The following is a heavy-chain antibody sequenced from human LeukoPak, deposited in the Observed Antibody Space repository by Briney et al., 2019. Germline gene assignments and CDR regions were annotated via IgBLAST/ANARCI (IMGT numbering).Heavy chain of an antibody. CDR3: ARDGGSSWYNGDY. V-gene: IGHV1-69*05. CDR1: GGTFSSYA. CDR2: IIPIFGTA. Sequence: GSSVKVSCKASGGTFSSYAISWVRQAPGQGLEWMGGIIPIFGTANYAQKFQGRVTMTTDTSTSTAYMELRSLRSDDTAVYYCARDGGSSWYNGDYWGQGTLVTVSS. J-gene: IGHJ4*02. D-gene: IGHD6-13*01.